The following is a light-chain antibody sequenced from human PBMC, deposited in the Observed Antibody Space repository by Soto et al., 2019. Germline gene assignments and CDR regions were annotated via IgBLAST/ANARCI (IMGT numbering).Light chain of an antibody. CDR2: GAS. Sequence: EIVMTQSPATLSVSPGERATLSCRASQSVSSNLAWYQQKPGQAPRLLIYGASTRATGIPARFSGSWSGTEFTFTISSLQSEDFAVYYCQKYNNWPITFGQGTRLEIK. CDR3: QKYNNWPIT. CDR1: QSVSSN. V-gene: IGKV3-15*01. J-gene: IGKJ5*01.